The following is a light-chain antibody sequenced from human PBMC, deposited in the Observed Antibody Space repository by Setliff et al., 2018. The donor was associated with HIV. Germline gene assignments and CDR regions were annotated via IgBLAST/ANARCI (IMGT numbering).Light chain of an antibody. CDR1: RSNIGSNT. Sequence: QSALTQPPSAFGTPGQRVTIFCSGSRSNIGSNTVNWYQQLPGTAPKLLIYSNNQRPSGVPDRFSGSKSGTSASLAISGLQSEDEADYYCAAWDDSLNVLFGTGTKVTVL. CDR2: SNN. J-gene: IGLJ1*01. CDR3: AAWDDSLNVL. V-gene: IGLV1-44*01.